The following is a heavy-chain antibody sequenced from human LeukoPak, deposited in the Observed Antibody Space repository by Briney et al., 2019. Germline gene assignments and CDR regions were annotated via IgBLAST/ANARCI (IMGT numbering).Heavy chain of an antibody. Sequence: SGPTLVKPTQTLTLTCTFSGFSLSTSGVGVGWIRHPPGKALEWLALIYWDDDKRYSPSLKSRLTITKDTSKNQVVLTMTNMDPVDTATYYCARHVVAATPGYYYYGMDVWGKGTTVTVSS. CDR3: ARHVVAATPGYYYYGMDV. CDR2: IYWDDDK. V-gene: IGHV2-5*02. J-gene: IGHJ6*04. D-gene: IGHD2-15*01. CDR1: GFSLSTSGVG.